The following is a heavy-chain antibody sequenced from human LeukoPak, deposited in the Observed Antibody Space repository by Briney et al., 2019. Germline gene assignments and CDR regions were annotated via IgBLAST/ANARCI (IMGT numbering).Heavy chain of an antibody. CDR3: AGDYGEYYYGMDV. CDR2: IWYDGSNK. D-gene: IGHD4-17*01. CDR1: GFTFSSYG. Sequence: GGSLRLSCAASGFTFSSYGMHWVRQAPGKGLEWVAVIWYDGSNKNYADSVKGRSTISRDNSKNTLYLQMNSLRAEDTAVYYCAGDYGEYYYGMDVWGQGTTVTVSS. V-gene: IGHV3-33*01. J-gene: IGHJ6*02.